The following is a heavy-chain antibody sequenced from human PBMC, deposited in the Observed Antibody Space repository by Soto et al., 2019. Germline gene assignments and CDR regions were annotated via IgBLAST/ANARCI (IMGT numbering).Heavy chain of an antibody. V-gene: IGHV3-7*01. J-gene: IGHJ6*02. CDR1: GFTFSSYW. CDR2: IKQDGSEK. D-gene: IGHD6-13*01. CDR3: ARIASAGRGWDV. Sequence: EVQLVESGGGLVKPGGSLRLSCAASGFTFSSYWMSWVRQAPVKGLEWVGNIKQDGSEKNYVDFMEGRFTISRDNAENSLYLQMNSLRAEYTAVYYCARIASAGRGWDVWGQGTTVVVSS.